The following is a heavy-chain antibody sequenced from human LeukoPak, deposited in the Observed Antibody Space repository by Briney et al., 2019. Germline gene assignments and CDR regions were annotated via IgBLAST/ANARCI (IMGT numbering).Heavy chain of an antibody. CDR3: ARGMISISQPLYLDY. CDR1: GFTVSSDY. D-gene: IGHD3-9*01. J-gene: IGHJ4*02. CDR2: IYSGGRT. V-gene: IGHV3-53*01. Sequence: PGGSLRLSCAASGFTVSSDYMSWVRQAPGKGLEWVSVIYSGGRTYYADSVKGRFTISRGNSKNTLFLQMNSLRAEDTAVYYCARGMISISQPLYLDYWGPGTLVTVSP.